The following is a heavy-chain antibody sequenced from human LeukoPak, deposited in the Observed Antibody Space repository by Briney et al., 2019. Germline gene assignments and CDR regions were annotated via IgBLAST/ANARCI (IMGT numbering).Heavy chain of an antibody. J-gene: IGHJ5*02. V-gene: IGHV1-46*01. CDR1: GYTFTTYH. CDR3: ARDNSVGDIAWWFDP. Sequence: ASVKVSCKASGYTFTTYHMHWLRQAPGPGLEWMGIIDPSGGSTRYAQKFQGRVTMTRDMSTTTDYMELSSLRSEDTAVYYCARDNSVGDIAWWFDPWGQGTLVTVSS. D-gene: IGHD3-16*02. CDR2: IDPSGGST.